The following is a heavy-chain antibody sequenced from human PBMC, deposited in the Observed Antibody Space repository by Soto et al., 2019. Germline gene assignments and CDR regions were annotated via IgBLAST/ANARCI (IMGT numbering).Heavy chain of an antibody. CDR1: GGSIISSSYC. D-gene: IGHD6-19*01. Sequence: SETRSLTCSVSGGSIISSSYCWAWIRQPRAKGMEXIGNXXXSXKXXXNXXXXSRVTMSVDRSKNQFSLKLTSVTAADTAVYYCARRGAVTVSPFDYRGQGTLVTVSS. J-gene: IGHJ4*02. V-gene: IGHV4-39*01. CDR3: ARRGAVTVSPFDY. CDR2: XXXSXKX.